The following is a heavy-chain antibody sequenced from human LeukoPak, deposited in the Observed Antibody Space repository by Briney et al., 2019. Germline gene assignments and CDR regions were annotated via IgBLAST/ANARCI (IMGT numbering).Heavy chain of an antibody. CDR1: GGTFSSYA. Sequence: GASVKVSCKASGGTFSSYAISWVRQAPGQGLEWMGGIIPIFGTANYAQKFQGRVTMTEDTSTDTAYMELSSLRSEDTAVYYCATPPLGYSGSYGDVWGQGTTVTVSS. CDR2: IIPIFGTA. CDR3: ATPPLGYSGSYGDV. D-gene: IGHD1-26*01. V-gene: IGHV1-69*06. J-gene: IGHJ6*02.